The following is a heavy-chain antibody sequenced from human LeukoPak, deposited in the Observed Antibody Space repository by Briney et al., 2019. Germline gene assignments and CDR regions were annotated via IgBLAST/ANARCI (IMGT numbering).Heavy chain of an antibody. D-gene: IGHD6-6*01. CDR1: GLALTTYG. CDR2: ISSSSSYI. V-gene: IGHV3-21*01. CDR3: ARDMTSSSSGYFDY. J-gene: IGHJ4*02. Sequence: PGGPLRFPCAASGLALTTYGLNWVRQAPGKGREWVSSISSSSSYIYYADSVKGRFTSSRDNAKNSLYLQMNSLRAEDTAVYYCARDMTSSSSGYFDYWGQGTLVTVSS.